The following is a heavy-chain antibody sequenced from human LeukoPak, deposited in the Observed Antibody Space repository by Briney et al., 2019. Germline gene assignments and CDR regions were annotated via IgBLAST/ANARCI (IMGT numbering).Heavy chain of an antibody. CDR2: IKQDGSEK. D-gene: IGHD6-19*01. V-gene: IGHV3-7*01. J-gene: IGHJ4*02. Sequence: GGSLRLSCAASGFTFSSNAMHWVRQAPGKGLEWVANIKQDGSEKYYVDSVKGRFTISRDNAKNSLYLQMNSLRAEDTAVYYCAKDQGTGFSDLDYWGQGTLVTVSS. CDR1: GFTFSSNA. CDR3: AKDQGTGFSDLDY.